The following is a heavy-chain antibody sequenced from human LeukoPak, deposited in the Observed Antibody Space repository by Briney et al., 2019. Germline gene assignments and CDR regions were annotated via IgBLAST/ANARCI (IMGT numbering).Heavy chain of an antibody. CDR2: FFGSDTT. CDR3: AKQARYSNFWSGYLYYFDY. Sequence: GGSLRLSCAASGFTFNNYAASWVRQAPGKGLEWVSAFFGSDTTYYVDSVKGRFTISRDNSRNTLYLQMNTLRAEDTAVYYCAKQARYSNFWSGYLYYFDYWGQGTLVTASS. CDR1: GFTFNNYA. V-gene: IGHV3-23*01. D-gene: IGHD3-3*01. J-gene: IGHJ4*02.